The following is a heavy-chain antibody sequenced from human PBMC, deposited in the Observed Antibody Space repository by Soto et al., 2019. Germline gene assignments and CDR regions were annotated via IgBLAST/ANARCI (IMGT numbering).Heavy chain of an antibody. J-gene: IGHJ3*02. CDR1: GWSFSGYY. D-gene: IGHD1-26*01. Sequence: SETLSLTFAVYGWSFSGYYWSWVRQPPGKGLEWIGEINHSGSTNYNPSLKSRVTISVDTSKNQFSLKLSSVTAADTAVYYCARGLGKRIVGMTDAFDIWGQGTMVTVSS. CDR3: ARGLGKRIVGMTDAFDI. CDR2: INHSGST. V-gene: IGHV4-34*01.